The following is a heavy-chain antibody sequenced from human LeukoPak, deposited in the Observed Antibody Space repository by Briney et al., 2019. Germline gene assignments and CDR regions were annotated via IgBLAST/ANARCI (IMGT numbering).Heavy chain of an antibody. J-gene: IGHJ4*02. CDR3: TRVGYIDEGIDY. V-gene: IGHV3-7*04. CDR1: GFPVSSYW. CDR2: IKQDGSKK. D-gene: IGHD5-24*01. Sequence: GGSLRLSCVASGFPVSSYWMTWVRQAPGKGLEWVANIKQDGSKKSYVDSVKGRFTISRDNAKNSLYLQMNSLRAEDTAIYYCTRVGYIDEGIDYWGQGTLVTVSS.